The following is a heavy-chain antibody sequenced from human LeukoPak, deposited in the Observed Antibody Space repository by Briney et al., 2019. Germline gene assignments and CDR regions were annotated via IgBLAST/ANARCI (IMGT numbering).Heavy chain of an antibody. Sequence: SETLSLTCTVSGGSISSYYWSWIRQPAGKGLEWIGRIYTSGSTNYNPSLKSRVTMSVDTSKNQFSLKLSSVTAADTAVYYCARASYDFWSGYYTGGSIPYYFDYWGQGTLVTVSS. J-gene: IGHJ4*02. D-gene: IGHD3-3*01. CDR1: GGSISSYY. CDR3: ARASYDFWSGYYTGGSIPYYFDY. V-gene: IGHV4-4*07. CDR2: IYTSGST.